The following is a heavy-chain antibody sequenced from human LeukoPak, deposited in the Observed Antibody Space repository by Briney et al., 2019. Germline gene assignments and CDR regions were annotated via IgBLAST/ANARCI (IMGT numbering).Heavy chain of an antibody. J-gene: IGHJ4*02. D-gene: IGHD6-13*01. Sequence: PVGSLRLSCAASGLTFSRHVMSWVRQAPGKGLEWVSAISGTGGDTYYADSVKGRFTISRDNSKNTLYLQMNNLRAEDTAVYYCSLVPNYWGQGTLVTVSS. CDR2: ISGTGGDT. CDR3: SLVPNY. V-gene: IGHV3-23*01. CDR1: GLTFSRHV.